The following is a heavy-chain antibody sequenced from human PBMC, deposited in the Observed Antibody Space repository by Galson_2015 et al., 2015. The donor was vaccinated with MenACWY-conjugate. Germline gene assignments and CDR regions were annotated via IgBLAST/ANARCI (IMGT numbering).Heavy chain of an antibody. Sequence: SLRLSCAASGFTFSNYGMSWVRQAPGKGLEWVSAISGNGDNTNYADSVKGRFSISRDNSKNTMYLQMNSLRAEDTAVYYCVKLGGSYAYDPLDYSGQGTLVTVSS. CDR2: ISGNGDNT. J-gene: IGHJ4*02. CDR1: GFTFSNYG. CDR3: VKLGGSYAYDPLDY. D-gene: IGHD3-16*01. V-gene: IGHV3-23*01.